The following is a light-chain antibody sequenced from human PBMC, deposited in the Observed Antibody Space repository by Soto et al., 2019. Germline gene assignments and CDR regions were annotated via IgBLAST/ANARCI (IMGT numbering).Light chain of an antibody. V-gene: IGKV1-33*01. CDR1: HDISNY. Sequence: DIQMTQSPSSLSASVGDRVTITCQASHDISNYLNWYQQKPGKAPNLLTYDASNLETGVPSRFSGSESGTHFTFTISSLQPEDFATYICQRYDNIPLTFGGGTKVEIK. J-gene: IGKJ4*01. CDR2: DAS. CDR3: QRYDNIPLT.